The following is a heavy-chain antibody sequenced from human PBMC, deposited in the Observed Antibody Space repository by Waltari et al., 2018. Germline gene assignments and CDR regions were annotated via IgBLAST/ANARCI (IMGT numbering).Heavy chain of an antibody. D-gene: IGHD7-27*01. CDR2: FYHSENT. CDR1: GYSIRSDHY. CDR3: ARDDPKLTGVIDC. V-gene: IGHV4-38-2*02. Sequence: QVQLQESGPGLVKPSETLSLTCAVSGYSIRSDHYWGWIRQPPGKGLGWIGSFYHSENTYQHPSLTSRVTRAVDTSKDQFSLKLSSVTAADTAVYYCARDDPKLTGVIDCWGQGILVTVSS. J-gene: IGHJ4*02.